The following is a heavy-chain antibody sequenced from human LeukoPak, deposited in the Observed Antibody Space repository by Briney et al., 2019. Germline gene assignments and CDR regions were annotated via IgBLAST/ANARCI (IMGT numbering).Heavy chain of an antibody. CDR3: AREWNSRATFDY. D-gene: IGHD1-1*01. CDR1: ASGDDFTSHS. V-gene: IGHV3-21*05. CDR2: IHSSGNYI. J-gene: IGHJ4*02. Sequence: GGSLRLSCRASASGDDFTSHSMNWARQAPGKGLEWISYIHSSGNYIFDAASVKGRFTVSRDNARNSLYLQMNSLRVEDTAMYYCAREWNSRATFDYWGQGTLVTVSS.